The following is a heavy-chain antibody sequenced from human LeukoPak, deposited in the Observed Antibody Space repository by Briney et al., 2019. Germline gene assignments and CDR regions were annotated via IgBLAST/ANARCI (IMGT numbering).Heavy chain of an antibody. D-gene: IGHD3-22*01. CDR3: ARSYDSSGYYGP. J-gene: IGHJ5*02. V-gene: IGHV3-21*01. CDR2: ISSSSSYI. CDR1: GFTFSSYS. Sequence: GGSLRLSCAASGFTFSSYSMNWVRQAPGKGLEWVSSISSSSSYIYYADSVKGRFTISRDNAMNSLYLQMNSLRAEDTAVYYCARSYDSSGYYGPWGQGTLVTVSS.